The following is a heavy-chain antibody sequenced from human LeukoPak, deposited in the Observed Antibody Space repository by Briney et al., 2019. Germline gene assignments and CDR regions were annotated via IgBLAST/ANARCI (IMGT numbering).Heavy chain of an antibody. CDR3: ARTTEGYCRSTSCYGFYYSYYMDV. Sequence: SETLSLTCAVYGRSFSGYYWSWIRQPPGKGLEWIGEINHSGSTNYNPSLKSRVTISVATSKNQFSLKLNSVTAADTAVYYCARTTEGYCRSTSCYGFYYSYYMDVWGKGTTVTISS. J-gene: IGHJ6*03. CDR1: GRSFSGYY. V-gene: IGHV4-34*01. D-gene: IGHD2-2*01. CDR2: INHSGST.